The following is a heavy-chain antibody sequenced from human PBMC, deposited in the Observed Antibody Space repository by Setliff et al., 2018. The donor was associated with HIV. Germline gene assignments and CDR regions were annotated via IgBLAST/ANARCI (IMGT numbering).Heavy chain of an antibody. J-gene: IGHJ4*02. V-gene: IGHV4-34*10. D-gene: IGHD5-18*01. Sequence: SETLSLTCAVYGGSFSAYYWSWIRQPPGKGLEWIGYIYFPITSTNYNPSLKSRVTMSVDTSKNQFSLKLNSVTAADTAVYYCARTRGYTYGYIDSWAQGTLVTVSS. CDR1: GGSFSAYY. CDR3: ARTRGYTYGYIDS. CDR2: IYFPITST.